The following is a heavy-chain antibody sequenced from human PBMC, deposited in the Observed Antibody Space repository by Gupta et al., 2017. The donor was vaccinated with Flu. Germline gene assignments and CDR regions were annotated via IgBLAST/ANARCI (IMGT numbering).Heavy chain of an antibody. V-gene: IGHV1-69*06. CDR1: GTFRSYG. CDR3: AREKGNLEARLEDCDE. D-gene: IGHD1-1*01. CDR2: IIHLFGTA. J-gene: IGHJ4*02. Sequence: GTFRSYGISWVRQAPGQGLEWMGEIIHLFGTANDAQMFQGRVTITAEKSKSTAYMELRSLRSEDTAVYYCAREKGNLEARLEDCDEWGQGTLVIGSS.